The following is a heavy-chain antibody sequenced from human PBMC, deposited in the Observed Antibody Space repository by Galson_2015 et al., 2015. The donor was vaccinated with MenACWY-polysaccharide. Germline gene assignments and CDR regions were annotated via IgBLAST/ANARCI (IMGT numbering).Heavy chain of an antibody. J-gene: IGHJ4*02. CDR1: DYSIRSGYF. Sequence: SETLSLTCAVSDYSIRSGYFWGWIRQPPGKGLEWIASIFHSGTTYYNPSLKSRVTISVDTSKNQFSLKLSYVTAADTAVYYCARVEKYSGSFYILYWGQGTLVTVSS. CDR2: IFHSGTT. D-gene: IGHD1-26*01. CDR3: ARVEKYSGSFYILY. V-gene: IGHV4-38-2*01.